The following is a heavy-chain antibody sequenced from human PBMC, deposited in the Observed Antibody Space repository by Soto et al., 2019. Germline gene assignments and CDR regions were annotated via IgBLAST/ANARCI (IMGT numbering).Heavy chain of an antibody. D-gene: IGHD6-19*01. Sequence: SESLSLTCTVSGGSISSGDYYWSWIRQPPGKGLEWIGYIYYSGSTYYNPSLKSRVTISVDTSKNQFSLKLSSVTAADTAVYYCARGSASGYSSGWFFDYWGQGTLVTVSS. CDR2: IYYSGST. J-gene: IGHJ4*02. CDR1: GGSISSGDYY. CDR3: ARGSASGYSSGWFFDY. V-gene: IGHV4-30-4*01.